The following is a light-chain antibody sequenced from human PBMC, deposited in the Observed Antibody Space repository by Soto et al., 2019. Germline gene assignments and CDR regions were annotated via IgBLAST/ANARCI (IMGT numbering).Light chain of an antibody. J-gene: IGLJ1*01. Sequence: QSALTQPASVSGSPGQSITISCTGTSSDVGGYNCVSWYQQHPGKAPKLMIFEVSSRPSGVSYRFSGSKSGNTASLTISGLQAEDEADYYCSSYTSSSTLYVFGSGTKVTVL. CDR2: EVS. CDR3: SSYTSSSTLYV. V-gene: IGLV2-14*01. CDR1: SSDVGGYNC.